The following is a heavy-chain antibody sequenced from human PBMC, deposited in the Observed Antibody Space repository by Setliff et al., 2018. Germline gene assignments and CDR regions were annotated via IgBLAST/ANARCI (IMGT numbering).Heavy chain of an antibody. D-gene: IGHD3-10*01. Sequence: LRLSCATSGFTFSNYAMGWVRQAPGKGLEWVSVITSSGRDTYYTDSVKGRFTISRDNSKNTLYLQMNSLRAEDTAVYYCAKHSYYYGSGEIGWFDPWGQGTLVTVSS. CDR1: GFTFSNYA. CDR3: AKHSYYYGSGEIGWFDP. CDR2: ITSSGRDT. J-gene: IGHJ5*02. V-gene: IGHV3-23*01.